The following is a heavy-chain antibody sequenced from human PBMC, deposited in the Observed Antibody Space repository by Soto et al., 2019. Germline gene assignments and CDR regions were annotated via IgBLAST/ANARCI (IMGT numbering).Heavy chain of an antibody. J-gene: IGHJ5*02. CDR3: VRDGTKTLRDWFDP. D-gene: IGHD1-1*01. V-gene: IGHV4-4*07. CDR2: IYATGTT. Sequence: SETLSLTCTVSGASISGFYWSWIRKSAGKGLEWIGRIYATGTTDYNPSLKSRVMMSVDTSKKQFSLKLRSVTAADTAVYYCVRDGTKTLRDWFDPWGQGISVTVSS. CDR1: GASISGFY.